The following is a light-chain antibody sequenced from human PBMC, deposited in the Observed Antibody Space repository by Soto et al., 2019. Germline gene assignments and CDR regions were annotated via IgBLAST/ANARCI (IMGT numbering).Light chain of an antibody. CDR3: LQDYTDPRT. V-gene: IGKV1-6*01. J-gene: IGKJ4*01. CDR2: AAS. Sequence: AIQMTQSPSSLSLSVGDRVTITCRASQGIRHDLGWYQQKPGKAPELLLYAASILQSGVPSRFSGSGSCTDFTLTITSLQPEDFASYHCLQDYTDPRTFGGGTKVEIK. CDR1: QGIRHD.